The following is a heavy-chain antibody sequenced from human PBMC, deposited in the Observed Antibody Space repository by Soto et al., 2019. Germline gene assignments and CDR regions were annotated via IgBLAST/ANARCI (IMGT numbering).Heavy chain of an antibody. CDR1: GGSISSYY. CDR2: IYYSGST. D-gene: IGHD5-12*01. J-gene: IGHJ4*02. V-gene: IGHV4-59*01. CDR3: ARAYSGYDFSRVPYYFDY. Sequence: SETLSLTCTVSGGSISSYYWSWIRQPPGKGLEWIGYIYYSGSTNYNPSLKSRVTISVDTSKNQFSLKLSSVTAADTAVYYCARAYSGYDFSRVPYYFDYWGQGTLVTVSS.